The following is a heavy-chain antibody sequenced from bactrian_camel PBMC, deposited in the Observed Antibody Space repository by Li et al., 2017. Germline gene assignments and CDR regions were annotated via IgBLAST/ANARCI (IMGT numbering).Heavy chain of an antibody. Sequence: VQLVESGGGSVQVGGSLRLSCVASGDTIGRYCMGWFRQIPDREREGVAAITHDGSSTYFANTVEGRFSISQDDANNTRYLQMTNLKPEDTAMYYCAADKTPREVRNGRCWGNYRGQGTQVTVS. J-gene: IGHJ4*01. D-gene: IGHD1*01. CDR1: GDTIGRYC. CDR2: ITHDGSST. CDR3: AADKTPREVRNGRCWGNY. V-gene: IGHV3S31*01.